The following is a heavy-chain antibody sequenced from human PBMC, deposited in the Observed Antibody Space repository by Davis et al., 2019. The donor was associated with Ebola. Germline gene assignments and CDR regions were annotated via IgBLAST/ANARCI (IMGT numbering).Heavy chain of an antibody. J-gene: IGHJ4*02. D-gene: IGHD1-26*01. V-gene: IGHV1-18*01. CDR1: GYTFNSHG. CDR2: NSAYNGHT. CDR3: ARRGSYDHFDY. Sequence: AASVTVSCKASGYTFNSHGISWVRQAPGQGLECMAWNSAYNGHTNYAQKFQGRITLTTDTSTSTVYMELRSLRSDDTAVYYCARRGSYDHFDYWGQGTLVTVSS.